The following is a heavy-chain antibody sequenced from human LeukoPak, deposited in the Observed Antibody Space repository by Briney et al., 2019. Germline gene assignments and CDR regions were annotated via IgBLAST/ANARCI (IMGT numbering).Heavy chain of an antibody. CDR2: IYPGDSDT. CDR1: GYSFTSYW. D-gene: IGHD3-3*01. CDR3: ARQDFWSGSIRFDP. Sequence: GESLKISCKGSGYSFTSYWIGWVRQMPRKGLEWMGIIYPGDSDTRYSPSFQGQVTISADKSIRTAYLQWSSLKASDTAMYYCARQDFWSGSIRFDPWGQGTLVTVSS. J-gene: IGHJ5*02. V-gene: IGHV5-51*01.